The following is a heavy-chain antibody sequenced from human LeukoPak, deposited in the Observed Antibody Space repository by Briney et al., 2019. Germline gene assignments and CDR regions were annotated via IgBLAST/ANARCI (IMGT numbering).Heavy chain of an antibody. D-gene: IGHD2-15*01. CDR2: INSGSTFI. V-gene: IGHV3-21*01. J-gene: IGHJ4*02. Sequence: GWSLRLSCGASGFCFSTSAMNWVRQAPGTALEWVSSINSGSTFIFYADSVKGRLTISRDNTNNSLHLQMDSLRAEDTAVYYCARGAGSLNFWGQGTLVTVSS. CDR3: ARGAGSLNF. CDR1: GFCFSTSA.